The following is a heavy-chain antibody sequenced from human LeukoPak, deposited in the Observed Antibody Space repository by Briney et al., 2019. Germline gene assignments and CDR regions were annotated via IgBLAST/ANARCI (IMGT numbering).Heavy chain of an antibody. Sequence: GGSLRHSCAASGFTFSSYAMSWVRQAPGKGLEGVSAISGSGGSTYYGDSVKGGFTISRDNSENTLYLQMNSLRAEDTAVYYCARVSTTVAGSDYLDYWGQGTEVTISS. CDR3: ARVSTTVAGSDYLDY. CDR2: ISGSGGST. CDR1: GFTFSSYA. V-gene: IGHV3-23*01. D-gene: IGHD6-19*01. J-gene: IGHJ4*02.